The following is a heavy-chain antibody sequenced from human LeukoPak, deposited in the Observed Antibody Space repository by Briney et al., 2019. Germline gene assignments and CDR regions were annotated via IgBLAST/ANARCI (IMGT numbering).Heavy chain of an antibody. J-gene: IGHJ4*02. CDR2: IYHSGST. CDR1: GYSISSGYY. CDR3: ARVRRSSSGWFFDY. D-gene: IGHD6-19*01. V-gene: IGHV4-38-2*01. Sequence: PSETLSLTCAVSGYSISSGYYWGWIRQPPGKGLEWIGSIYHSGSTYYNPSLKSRVTISVDTSKNQFSLKLSPVTAADTAVYYCARVRRSSSGWFFDYWGQGTLVTVSS.